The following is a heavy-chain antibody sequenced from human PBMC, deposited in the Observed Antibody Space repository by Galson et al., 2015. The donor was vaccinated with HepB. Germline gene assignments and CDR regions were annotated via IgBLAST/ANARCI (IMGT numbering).Heavy chain of an antibody. J-gene: IGHJ5*02. CDR3: ARSQTGWFDP. Sequence: SLRLSCAASGFTFSSYAMHWVRQAPGKGLEWVAVISYDGSNKYYADSVKGRFTISRDNSKNTLHLQMNSLRAEDTAVYYCARSQTGWFDPWGQGTLVTVSS. V-gene: IGHV3-30*04. D-gene: IGHD3-10*01. CDR2: ISYDGSNK. CDR1: GFTFSSYA.